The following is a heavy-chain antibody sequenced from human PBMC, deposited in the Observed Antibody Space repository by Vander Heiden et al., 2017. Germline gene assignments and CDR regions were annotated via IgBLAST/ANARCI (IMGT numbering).Heavy chain of an antibody. J-gene: IGHJ4*02. V-gene: IGHV3-23*01. CDR3: AKVPRTHQYRFDY. CDR1: GFTFSSYP. CDR2: IRDSGTST. Sequence: EVQLLESGGGLVQPGGSLRLCCTASGFTFSSYPMSWVRQAPGKGLEWVSAIRDSGTSTYYADSVKGRFTISRDNSKNTLYLQMNRLRADDTAVYYCAKVPRTHQYRFDYWGQGTLVTVSS. D-gene: IGHD3-16*02.